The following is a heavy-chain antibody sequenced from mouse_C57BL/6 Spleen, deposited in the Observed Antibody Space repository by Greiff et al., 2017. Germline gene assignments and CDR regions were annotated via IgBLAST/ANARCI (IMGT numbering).Heavy chain of an antibody. CDR3: AREITTVVPYYFDY. CDR1: GYAFSSYW. Sequence: QVQLQQSGAELVKPGASVKISCKASGYAFSSYWMNWVKQRPGKGLEWIGQIYPGDGDTNYNGKFKGKATLTADKSSSTAYMQLSSLTSEDSAVYFCAREITTVVPYYFDYWGQGTTLTVSS. J-gene: IGHJ2*01. CDR2: IYPGDGDT. V-gene: IGHV1-80*01. D-gene: IGHD1-1*01.